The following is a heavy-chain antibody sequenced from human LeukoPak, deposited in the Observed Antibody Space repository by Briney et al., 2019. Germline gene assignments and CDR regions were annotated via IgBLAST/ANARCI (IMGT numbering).Heavy chain of an antibody. J-gene: IGHJ4*02. CDR1: GFTFSSYA. D-gene: IGHD6-19*01. V-gene: IGHV3-30*01. Sequence: GRSLRLSCAASGFTFSSYAMHWVRQAPGKGLEWVAVISYDGSNKYYADSVKGRFTIPRDNSKNTLYLQMNSLRAEDTAVYYCARGRAVAGTAIDYWGQGTLVTVSS. CDR3: ARGRAVAGTAIDY. CDR2: ISYDGSNK.